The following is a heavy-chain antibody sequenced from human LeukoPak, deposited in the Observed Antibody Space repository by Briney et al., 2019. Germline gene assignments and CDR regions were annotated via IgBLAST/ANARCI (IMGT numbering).Heavy chain of an antibody. CDR2: INHSGST. Sequence: SETPSLTCAVYGGSFSGYYWSWIRQPPGKGLEWIGEINHSGSTNYNPSLKSRVTISVDTSKNQFSLKLSSVTAADTAVYYCASLAGSLLWFDPWGQGTLVTVSS. D-gene: IGHD1-26*01. CDR1: GGSFSGYY. CDR3: ASLAGSLLWFDP. V-gene: IGHV4-34*01. J-gene: IGHJ5*02.